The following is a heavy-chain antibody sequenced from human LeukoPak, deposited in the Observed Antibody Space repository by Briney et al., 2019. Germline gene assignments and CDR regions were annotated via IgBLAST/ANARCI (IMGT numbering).Heavy chain of an antibody. J-gene: IGHJ4*02. Sequence: PGGSLRLSCAASGFTFSSYAMHWVRQAPGKGLEWVAVISYDGSNKYYADSVKGRFTISRDNSKNTLYLQMNSLRAEDTAVYYCARDREYYYDSSGYYDYWGQGTLVTVSS. CDR2: ISYDGSNK. V-gene: IGHV3-30-3*01. CDR1: GFTFSSYA. CDR3: ARDREYYYDSSGYYDY. D-gene: IGHD3-22*01.